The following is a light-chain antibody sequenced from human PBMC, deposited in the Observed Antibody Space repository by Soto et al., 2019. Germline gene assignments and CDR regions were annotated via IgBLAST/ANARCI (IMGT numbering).Light chain of an antibody. Sequence: EIVITQSPATLSVSPGERATLSCRASQSVSSNLAWYQQKPGQAPRLLIYGASTRATGISARFSGSGSGTEFTLTISSPQSEDFAVYYCQQYNNWPRTFGQGTKV. V-gene: IGKV3-15*01. CDR1: QSVSSN. CDR3: QQYNNWPRT. CDR2: GAS. J-gene: IGKJ1*01.